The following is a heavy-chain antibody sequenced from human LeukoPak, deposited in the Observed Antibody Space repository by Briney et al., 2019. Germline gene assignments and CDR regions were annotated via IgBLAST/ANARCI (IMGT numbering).Heavy chain of an antibody. CDR3: ARDLSTIADYYFDY. CDR1: GFTVSTYA. CDR2: ISGSGSNT. D-gene: IGHD4/OR15-4a*01. Sequence: GGSLRLSCAASGFTVSTYAMNWVRQAPGKGLEWVSGISGSGSNTYYADSVKGRFTISRDNSKNTLFLQMNSLRADDTAVYYCARDLSTIADYYFDYWGQGTLVTVSS. J-gene: IGHJ4*02. V-gene: IGHV3-23*01.